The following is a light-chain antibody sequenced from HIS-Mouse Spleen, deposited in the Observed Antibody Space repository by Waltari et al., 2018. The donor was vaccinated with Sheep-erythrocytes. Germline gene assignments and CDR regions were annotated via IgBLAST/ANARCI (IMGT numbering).Light chain of an antibody. Sequence: DIVMTQSPLSLPVTPGEPASISCRSSQSLLHSNGYNYLDCYLKKPGQSPQLLIYLGANRAAGVPDRFSGSGSGTDFTLKISRVEAEDVGVYYCMQALQTPLTFGQGTKLEIK. CDR2: LGA. V-gene: IGKV2-28*01. CDR3: MQALQTPLT. CDR1: QSLLHSNGYNY. J-gene: IGKJ2*01.